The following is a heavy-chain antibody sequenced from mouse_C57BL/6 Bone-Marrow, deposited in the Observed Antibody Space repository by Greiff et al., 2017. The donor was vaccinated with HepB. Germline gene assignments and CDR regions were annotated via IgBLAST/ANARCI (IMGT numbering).Heavy chain of an antibody. V-gene: IGHV1-64*01. CDR3: ARWLLNFDY. Sequence: FSFNSSFYPFTIYFIHFLNQIPLQFLECIGMIHPNSGSTNYNEKFKSKATLTVDKSSSTAYMQLSSLTSEDSAVYYCARWLLNFDYWGQGTTLTVSS. D-gene: IGHD2-3*01. CDR1: FYPFTIYF. CDR2: IHPNSGST. J-gene: IGHJ2*01.